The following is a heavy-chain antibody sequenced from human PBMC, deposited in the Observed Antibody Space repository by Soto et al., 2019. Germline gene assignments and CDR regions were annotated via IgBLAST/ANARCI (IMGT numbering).Heavy chain of an antibody. CDR3: ATSNYGERD. Sequence: ELQVLESGGGLVQPGGSLRLTCAASGFTLSEYGTSWVRQAPGKGLEWVSFVSGSGDSTYYTDSVKGRFTISRDSSKNTLCLKMNGLRAEDRAVFYCATSNYGERDWGKGTLVTVSS. J-gene: IGHJ4*02. D-gene: IGHD3-10*01. V-gene: IGHV3-23*01. CDR2: VSGSGDST. CDR1: GFTLSEYG.